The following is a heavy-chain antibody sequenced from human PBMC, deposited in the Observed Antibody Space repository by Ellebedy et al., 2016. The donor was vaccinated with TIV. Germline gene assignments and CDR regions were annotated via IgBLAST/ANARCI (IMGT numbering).Heavy chain of an antibody. CDR2: ISYDGSNK. J-gene: IGHJ6*02. V-gene: IGHV3-30-3*01. D-gene: IGHD3-9*01. CDR1: GFTFSSYA. CDR3: AGGALGPLRYFDWTSNGYYGMDV. Sequence: PGGSLRLSCAASGFTFSSYAMHWVRQAPGKGLEWVAVISYDGSNKYYADSVKGRFTISRDNSKNTLYLQMNSLRAEDTAVYYCAGGALGPLRYFDWTSNGYYGMDVWGQGTTVTVSS.